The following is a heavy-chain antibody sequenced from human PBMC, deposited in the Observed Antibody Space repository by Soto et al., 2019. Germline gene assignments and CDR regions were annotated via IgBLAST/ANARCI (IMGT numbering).Heavy chain of an antibody. J-gene: IGHJ4*02. CDR2: LLPIYGTA. Sequence: SSLKLSWKGYGAALSVYAGSRRRKAPGQGVEWMGGLLPIYGTANYAQKFQGRVTITADESTSTAYMELSSLRSEDKAVYSLARLDLEPRGAAYWGQGTLVPGSS. D-gene: IGHD1-1*01. CDR3: ARLDLEPRGAAY. CDR1: GAALSVYA. V-gene: IGHV1-69*01.